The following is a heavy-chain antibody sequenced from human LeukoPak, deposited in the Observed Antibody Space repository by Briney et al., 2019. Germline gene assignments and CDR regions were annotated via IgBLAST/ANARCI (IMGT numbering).Heavy chain of an antibody. J-gene: IGHJ6*03. CDR2: IRYDGSNK. CDR1: GFTFSSYG. CDR3: ATNSYYYYYMDV. V-gene: IGHV3-30*02. Sequence: GGSLRLSCAASGFTFSSYGMHWVRQAPGKGLEWVAFIRYDGSNKYYADSVKGRFTISRDNSKNTLYLQMNSLRAEDTAVYYCATNSYYYYYMDVWGKGTTVTVSS. D-gene: IGHD1/OR15-1a*01.